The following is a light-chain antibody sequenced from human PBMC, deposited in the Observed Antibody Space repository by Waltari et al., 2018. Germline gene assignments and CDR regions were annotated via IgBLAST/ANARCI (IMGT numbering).Light chain of an antibody. CDR1: QDISKS. Sequence: DIQMTQSPSSLSASVGDRLTISCRASQDISKSLNWFQQRPGKAPKLLITAASTLQSGVPSRFSGSGSGTDFTLTISRLEPGDFAVYYCLQYHISPLTFGGGTKVEIK. CDR2: AAS. CDR3: LQYHISPLT. J-gene: IGKJ4*01. V-gene: IGKV1-39*01.